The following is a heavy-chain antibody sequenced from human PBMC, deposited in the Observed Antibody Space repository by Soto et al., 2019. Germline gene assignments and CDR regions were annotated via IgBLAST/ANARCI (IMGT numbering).Heavy chain of an antibody. CDR1: GYSFTSYA. J-gene: IGHJ6*02. CDR2: INAGNGNT. Sequence: SVKLSCKASGYSFTSYAIYWVRQAPGQRIEWMGWINAGNGNTKYSQKLQGRVTFTGDTSASTAHMELSSLRSEDTAVYFCARGVENIVVVLDVFGYYGMDVWG. D-gene: IGHD2-2*01. CDR3: ARGVENIVVVLDVFGYYGMDV. V-gene: IGHV1-3*01.